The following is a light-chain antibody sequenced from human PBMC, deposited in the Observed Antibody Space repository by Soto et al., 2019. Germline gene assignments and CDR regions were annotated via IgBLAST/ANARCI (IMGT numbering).Light chain of an antibody. CDR3: QQYNSWPPSYT. J-gene: IGKJ2*01. V-gene: IGKV3-15*01. CDR1: QSVSSY. CDR2: GAS. Sequence: EIVMTQSPATLSLSLGDRATLSCRASQSVSSYLAWYQQKPGQAPRLLIYGASTRATGIPARFSGSGSETDFTLTISSLQSEDFVVYYCQQYNSWPPSYTFGQGTKLEIK.